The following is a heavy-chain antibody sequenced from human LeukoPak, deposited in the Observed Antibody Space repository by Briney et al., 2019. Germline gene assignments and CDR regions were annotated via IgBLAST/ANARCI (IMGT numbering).Heavy chain of an antibody. V-gene: IGHV3-66*01. J-gene: IGHJ4*02. CDR2: IYSGGTK. D-gene: IGHD6-19*01. Sequence: GASLRLSCAASGFIVSSNYMSWVRQPPGKGLEWVSVIYSGGTKYYPAPVKGGSTISETNSKNTLLIQMTSLTAETTAVYYCGRERYLEIAVAGTIFNYWGQGTLVTVSS. CDR3: GRERYLEIAVAGTIFNY. CDR1: GFIVSSNY.